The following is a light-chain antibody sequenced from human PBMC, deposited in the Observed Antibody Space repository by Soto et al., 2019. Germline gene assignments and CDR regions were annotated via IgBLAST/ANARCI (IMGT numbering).Light chain of an antibody. V-gene: IGLV2-23*01. Sequence: QSALTQPASVSGSPGQSITISCTVTGSDVGGYNLVSWYQQHPGKAPKLIIYEGSKRPSGISNRFSGSKSGNTASLTISGLQAEDEAFYYCCSYAVDITVVFGGGTKLTVL. CDR3: CSYAVDITVV. CDR1: GSDVGGYNL. CDR2: EGS. J-gene: IGLJ2*01.